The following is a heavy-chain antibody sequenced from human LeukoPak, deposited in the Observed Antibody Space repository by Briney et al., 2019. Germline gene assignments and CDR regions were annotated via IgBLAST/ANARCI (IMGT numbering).Heavy chain of an antibody. J-gene: IGHJ5*02. V-gene: IGHV1-3*01. CDR3: ARGWNSSSWGSWFDP. Sequence: ASVKVSCKASGYTFTSYAMHWVRQAPGQRLEWMGWINAGNGNTKYSQKFQGGVTITRDTSASTAYMELSSLRSEDTAVYYCARGWNSSSWGSWFDPWGQGTLVTVSS. D-gene: IGHD6-13*01. CDR2: INAGNGNT. CDR1: GYTFTSYA.